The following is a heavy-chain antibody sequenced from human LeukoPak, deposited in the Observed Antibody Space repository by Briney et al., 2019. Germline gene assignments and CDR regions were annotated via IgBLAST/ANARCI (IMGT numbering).Heavy chain of an antibody. Sequence: SETLSLTCTVSGGSISSGDYYWSWVRQPPGKGLEWIGEIYHSGSTNYNPSLKSRVTISVDKSKNQFSLKLSSVTAADTAVYYCARVETGTIDYWGQGTLVTVSS. CDR3: ARVETGTIDY. CDR2: IYHSGST. D-gene: IGHD1-1*01. V-gene: IGHV4-4*02. J-gene: IGHJ4*02. CDR1: GGSISSGDYY.